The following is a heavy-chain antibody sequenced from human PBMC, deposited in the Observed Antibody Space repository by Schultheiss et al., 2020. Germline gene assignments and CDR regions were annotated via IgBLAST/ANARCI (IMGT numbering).Heavy chain of an antibody. D-gene: IGHD6-19*01. CDR2: VSFDGTSK. Sequence: GGSLRLSCAASGFTFSSYGMHWVRQAPGKGLEWVAVVSFDGTSKYYADSVRGRFTISRDNSKNTLYLQMNSLRAEDTAVYYCAKDYDLGIAVAGTTEDWGRGTLVTVSS. CDR3: AKDYDLGIAVAGTTED. J-gene: IGHJ4*02. V-gene: IGHV3-30*18. CDR1: GFTFSSYG.